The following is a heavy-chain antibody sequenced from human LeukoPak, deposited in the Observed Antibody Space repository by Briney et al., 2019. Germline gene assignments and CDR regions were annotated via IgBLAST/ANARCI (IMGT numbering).Heavy chain of an antibody. CDR3: ARDKDAPGYTYGWRQFYSGVDV. CDR2: INPNDGST. J-gene: IGHJ6*02. D-gene: IGHD5-12*01. CDR1: GYTLTELS. V-gene: IGHV1-46*01. Sequence: ASVKVSCKVSGYTLTELSMHWVRQAPGQGLEWMGIINPNDGSTNLAQNFQGGVTMTGDTSTTTVYMELSSLTSDDTAVYYCARDKDAPGYTYGWRQFYSGVDVWGQGTTVTVSS.